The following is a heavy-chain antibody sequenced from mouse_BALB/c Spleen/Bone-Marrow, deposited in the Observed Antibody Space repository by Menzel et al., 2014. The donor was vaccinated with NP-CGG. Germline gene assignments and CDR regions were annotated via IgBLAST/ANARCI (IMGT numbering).Heavy chain of an antibody. CDR3: NGGYYEAWFAY. CDR1: GFNIKDYY. V-gene: IGHV14-4*02. J-gene: IGHJ3*01. D-gene: IGHD2-3*01. CDR2: IDPENGDT. Sequence: VQLQQSGVELVRSGASVKVSCTASGFNIKDYYMHWVKQRPEHGLEWIGWIDPENGDTEYAPKFQGKATMTADTSSNTAYLQLSSLTSEDTAVYYCNGGYYEAWFAYWGQGTLVTGSA.